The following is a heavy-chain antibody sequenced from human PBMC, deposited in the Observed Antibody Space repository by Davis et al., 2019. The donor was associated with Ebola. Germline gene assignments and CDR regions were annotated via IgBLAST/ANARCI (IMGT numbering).Heavy chain of an antibody. CDR2: IYRDGRM. Sequence: GESLKISCAASGFTFSNYVFHWIRQAPGKGLEWVSVIYRDGRMYHADSVKGRFTISRDNSKNTVYLQINSLRAEDTAMYHCTRHVPGDFWYFDLWGRGTLVTVSS. D-gene: IGHD4-17*01. J-gene: IGHJ2*01. CDR3: TRHVPGDFWYFDL. V-gene: IGHV3-66*04. CDR1: GFTFSNYV.